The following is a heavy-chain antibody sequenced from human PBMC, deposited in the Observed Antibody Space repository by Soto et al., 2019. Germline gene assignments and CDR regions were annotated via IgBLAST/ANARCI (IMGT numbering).Heavy chain of an antibody. CDR1: WFTFSSYG. Sequence: GGSRRLSCAGSWFTFSSYGMHWVRQGPGKGLEWVAVISYDGSNKYYADSVKGRFTISRDNSKNTLYLQMNSLRAEDTAVYYCAKAGVTIFGAARYLGQGTLDTGSS. D-gene: IGHD3-3*01. J-gene: IGHJ4*02. CDR2: ISYDGSNK. CDR3: AKAGVTIFGAARY. V-gene: IGHV3-30*18.